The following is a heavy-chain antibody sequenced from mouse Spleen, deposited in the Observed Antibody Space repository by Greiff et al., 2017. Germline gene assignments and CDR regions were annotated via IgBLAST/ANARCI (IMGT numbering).Heavy chain of an antibody. CDR3: ARDYYGSSPDY. J-gene: IGHJ2*01. V-gene: IGHV3-6*01. D-gene: IGHD1-1*01. CDR2: ISYDGSN. Sequence: EVKLQESGPGLVKPSQSLSLTCSVTGYSITSGYYWKWIRQFPGNKLEWMGYISYDGSNNYNPSLKNRISITRDTSKNQFFLKLNSVTTEDTATYYCARDYYGSSPDYWGQGTTLTVSS. CDR1: GYSITSGYY.